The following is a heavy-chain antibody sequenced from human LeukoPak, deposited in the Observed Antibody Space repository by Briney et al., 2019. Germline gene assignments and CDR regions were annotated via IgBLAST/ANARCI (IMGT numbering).Heavy chain of an antibody. CDR2: IKQDGSEK. CDR3: AREVSYGGPDTYYYYYYGMDV. Sequence: GGSLRLSCAASGFTFSSYWMSWVRRAPGKGLEWVANIKQDGSEKYYVDSVKGRFTISRDNAKNSLYLQMNSLRAEDTAVYYCAREVSYGGPDTYYYYYYGMDVWGQGTTVTVSS. CDR1: GFTFSSYW. V-gene: IGHV3-7*03. J-gene: IGHJ6*02. D-gene: IGHD4-23*01.